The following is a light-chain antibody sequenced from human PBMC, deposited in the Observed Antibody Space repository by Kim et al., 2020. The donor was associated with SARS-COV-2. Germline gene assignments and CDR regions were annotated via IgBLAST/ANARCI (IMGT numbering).Light chain of an antibody. CDR3: QVWDSSSDHRVV. CDR2: YDS. J-gene: IGLJ2*01. CDR1: SVGSKG. Sequence: PGKTAGVYCGGTSVGSKGVHWYQQKSGQAPVLVISYDSDRPSGIPERFSGSNSGNTATLTISRVEAGDEADYYCQVWDSSSDHRVVFGGGTQLTVL. V-gene: IGLV3-21*04.